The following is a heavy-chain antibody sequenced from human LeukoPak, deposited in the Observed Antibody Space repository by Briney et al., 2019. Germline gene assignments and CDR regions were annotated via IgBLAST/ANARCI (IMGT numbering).Heavy chain of an antibody. V-gene: IGHV5-51*01. J-gene: IGHJ4*02. Sequence: GESLKISCKGSGYRFTSYWIGWVRQMPGKGLEWMGFIYPGDSDTRYSPSFQGQITISADKSISTAYLQWSSLKASDTAMYYCARRSTYGSGTNYLFDFWGQGTLVTVSS. D-gene: IGHD3-10*01. CDR2: IYPGDSDT. CDR3: ARRSTYGSGTNYLFDF. CDR1: GYRFTSYW.